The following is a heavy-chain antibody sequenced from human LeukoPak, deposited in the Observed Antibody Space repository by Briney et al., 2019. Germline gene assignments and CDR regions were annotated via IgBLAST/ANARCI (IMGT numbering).Heavy chain of an antibody. CDR2: IFYSGRT. V-gene: IGHV4-59*12. J-gene: IGHJ4*02. D-gene: IGHD3-10*01. CDR3: ARDPDDSGI. Sequence: SETLSLTCTVSGGSISSYYWNWIRQPPGKGLEWIGYIFYSGRTIYNPSLTSRVTISVDTSKNKFSLKVTSVTAADTAVYYCARDPDDSGIWGQGTLITVSA. CDR1: GGSISSYY.